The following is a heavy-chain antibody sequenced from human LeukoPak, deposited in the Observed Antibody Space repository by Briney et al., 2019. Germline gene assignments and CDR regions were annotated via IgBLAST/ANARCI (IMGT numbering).Heavy chain of an antibody. D-gene: IGHD2-2*01. V-gene: IGHV3-33*01. Sequence: GGSLRLSCAASGFPFSSYGMLWVRQAPGQGLEGVAVIWNDGSNKYYVDSVKGRFTISRDNSKNTLYVQMNSLRTEDTAVYYCARDYCSSTSCLFDYWGQGTLVTVSS. J-gene: IGHJ4*02. CDR2: IWNDGSNK. CDR3: ARDYCSSTSCLFDY. CDR1: GFPFSSYG.